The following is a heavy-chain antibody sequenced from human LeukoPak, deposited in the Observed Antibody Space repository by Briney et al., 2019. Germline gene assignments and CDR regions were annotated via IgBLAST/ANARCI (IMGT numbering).Heavy chain of an antibody. J-gene: IGHJ4*02. D-gene: IGHD1-20*01. CDR3: ARDVYNWNDVFY. CDR2: ISSSGGII. V-gene: IGHV3-48*01. Sequence: GGSLRLSCAASGFTFSSYSLNWVRQAPGKGPEWVSYISSSGGIIYYADSVKGRFTISRDNARNSLYLQMNSLRAEDTAMYYCARDVYNWNDVFYWGQGTLVTVSS. CDR1: GFTFSSYS.